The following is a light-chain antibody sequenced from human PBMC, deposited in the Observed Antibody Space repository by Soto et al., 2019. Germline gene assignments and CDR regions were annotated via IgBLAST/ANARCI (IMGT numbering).Light chain of an antibody. CDR3: QQYYNWPPYT. Sequence: EVVMTQSPATLSVSPGDEPTLSCGPSRMVDTKVAWYQQKPGQAPRPLVHSASTRATGIPTRFTGIGSGTDFTLTISGLQSDDFAVYYCQQYYNWPPYTFGQGTKLQIK. CDR2: SAS. V-gene: IGKV3-15*01. J-gene: IGKJ2*01. CDR1: RMVDTK.